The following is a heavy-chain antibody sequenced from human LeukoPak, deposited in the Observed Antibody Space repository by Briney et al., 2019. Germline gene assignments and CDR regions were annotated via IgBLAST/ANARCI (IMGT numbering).Heavy chain of an antibody. J-gene: IGHJ4*02. Sequence: ASVKVSCKASGYTFTGYYMHWVRQAPGQGLGWMGWINPNSGGTNYAQKFQGRVTMTRDTSISTAYMELSRLRSDDTAVYYCARGTIASLYYFDYWGQGTLVTVSS. D-gene: IGHD4/OR15-4a*01. V-gene: IGHV1-2*02. CDR2: INPNSGGT. CDR3: ARGTIASLYYFDY. CDR1: GYTFTGYY.